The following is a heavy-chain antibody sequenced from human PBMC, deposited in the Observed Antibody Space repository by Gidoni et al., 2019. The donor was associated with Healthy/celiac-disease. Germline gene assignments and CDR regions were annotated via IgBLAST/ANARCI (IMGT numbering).Heavy chain of an antibody. J-gene: IGHJ3*02. Sequence: EVQLVESGGGLVKPGGSLRLSCAASGFTFSSYSMHWVRQAPGKGLEWVSSISTSSSYIYYADSLKGRFTISRDNAKNSLYLQMNSLRAEDTAVYYCARTYCSGGSCYSGDAFDIWGQGTMVTVSS. CDR2: ISTSSSYI. D-gene: IGHD2-15*01. CDR3: ARTYCSGGSCYSGDAFDI. V-gene: IGHV3-21*01. CDR1: GFTFSSYS.